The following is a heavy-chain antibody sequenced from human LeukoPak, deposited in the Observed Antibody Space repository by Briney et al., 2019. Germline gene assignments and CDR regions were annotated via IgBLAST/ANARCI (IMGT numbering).Heavy chain of an antibody. D-gene: IGHD3-9*01. CDR2: IYSGGST. CDR1: GFTVSSNY. CDR3: ARDILTGYFPH. V-gene: IGHV3-66*01. J-gene: IGHJ4*02. Sequence: GGSLRLSCAASGFTVSSNYMTWVRQAPGKGLEWVSVIYSGGSTYYADSVKGRFTISRDNSKNTLYLQMNSLRAEDTAVYYCARDILTGYFPHWGQGTLVTVSS.